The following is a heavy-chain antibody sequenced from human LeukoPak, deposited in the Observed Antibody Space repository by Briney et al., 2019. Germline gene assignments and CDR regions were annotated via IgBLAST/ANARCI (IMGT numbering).Heavy chain of an antibody. Sequence: ASVKVSCKASGYIFTGYYMHWVRQAPGQGLEWMGWINPNSGGTNYAQKFQGRVTMTRDTSISTAYMELSRLRSDDTAVYYCARVSYSSSWLYYFDYWGQGTLVTVSS. D-gene: IGHD6-13*01. CDR1: GYIFTGYY. J-gene: IGHJ4*02. CDR2: INPNSGGT. V-gene: IGHV1-2*02. CDR3: ARVSYSSSWLYYFDY.